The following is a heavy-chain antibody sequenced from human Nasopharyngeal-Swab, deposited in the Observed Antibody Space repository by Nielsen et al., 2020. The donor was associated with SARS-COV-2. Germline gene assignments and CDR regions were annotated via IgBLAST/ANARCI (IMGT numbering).Heavy chain of an antibody. CDR3: ARAAPYYYDSSGYYPFDY. CDR2: ISSSGSTI. Sequence: GESLKISCAASGFTFSDYYMSWIRQAPGKGLEWVSYISSSGSTIYYADSVKGRFTISRDNAKSSLYLQMNSLRAEDTAVYYCARAAPYYYDSSGYYPFDYWGQGTLVTVSS. D-gene: IGHD3-22*01. J-gene: IGHJ4*02. CDR1: GFTFSDYY. V-gene: IGHV3-11*01.